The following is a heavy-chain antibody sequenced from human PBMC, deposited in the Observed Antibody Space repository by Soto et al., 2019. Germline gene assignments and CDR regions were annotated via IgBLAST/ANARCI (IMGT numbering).Heavy chain of an antibody. J-gene: IGHJ4*02. CDR2: IYYSGST. V-gene: IGHV4-39*01. CDR1: GGSISSSSYY. CDR3: ARYSGSYRGY. Sequence: QLQLQESGPGLVKPSETLSLTCTVSGGSISSSSYYWGWIRQPPGKGLEWIGSIYYSGSTYSNPSLKSRVTISVDTSKNQFSLKLSSVTAADTAVYYCARYSGSYRGYWGQGTLVTVSS. D-gene: IGHD1-26*01.